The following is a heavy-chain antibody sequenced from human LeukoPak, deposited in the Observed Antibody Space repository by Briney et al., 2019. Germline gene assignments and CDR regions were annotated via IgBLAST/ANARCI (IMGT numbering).Heavy chain of an antibody. D-gene: IGHD3-10*01. J-gene: IGHJ5*02. CDR3: ARGQSGTAGDWFDP. Sequence: PSETLSLTCTVSAGFVSNSNYYWGWIRQPPGKGLEWIGSIYYSGSTYYNPSLESRVTIPVDTSKNQFSLKLSSVTAADTAVYYCARGQSGTAGDWFDPWGQGTLVTVSS. V-gene: IGHV4-39*01. CDR2: IYYSGST. CDR1: AGFVSNSNYY.